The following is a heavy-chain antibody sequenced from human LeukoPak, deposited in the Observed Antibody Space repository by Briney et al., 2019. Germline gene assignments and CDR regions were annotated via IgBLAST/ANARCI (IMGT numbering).Heavy chain of an antibody. V-gene: IGHV4-4*08. Sequence: ASETLSLTCTVSGGSISTYYWSWIRQPPGKGLEWIGYILLNGTSDYNASLKSRVTISLDTSKKQFSQKLNSVTVADTAVYYCARDSRMMMTFGAVGAGYYHYHGMDVWGQGTTVTVSS. J-gene: IGHJ6*02. CDR3: ARDSRMMMTFGAVGAGYYHYHGMDV. CDR1: GGSISTYY. D-gene: IGHD3-16*01. CDR2: ILLNGTS.